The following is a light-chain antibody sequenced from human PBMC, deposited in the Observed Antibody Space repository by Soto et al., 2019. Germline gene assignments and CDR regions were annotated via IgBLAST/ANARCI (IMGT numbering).Light chain of an antibody. CDR1: SSDIGAYNY. J-gene: IGLJ2*01. Sequence: QSVLTQPASVSGSPGQSITISCTGTSSDIGAYNYVSWYQQHPGKAPKLMISDVSNRPSGVSNRFSGSKSGNTASLTISGLQAEDEADYYCSSYTSSSTLVVFGGGTKLTVL. V-gene: IGLV2-14*01. CDR3: SSYTSSSTLVV. CDR2: DVS.